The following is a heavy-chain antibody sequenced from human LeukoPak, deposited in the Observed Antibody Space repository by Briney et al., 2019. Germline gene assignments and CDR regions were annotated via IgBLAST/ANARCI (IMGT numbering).Heavy chain of an antibody. V-gene: IGHV3-7*01. CDR1: GFTFNTYW. J-gene: IGHJ3*01. Sequence: GGSLRLSCAASGFTFNTYWMIWVRQAPGKGLEWVANIDQGGSTKYYVDSLKGRFTISRDNATNSLYLQMNSLRAEDTAVYYCVRDKGGRSGAIYYDAFDVWGQGTMVTVSS. CDR3: VRDKGGRSGAIYYDAFDV. D-gene: IGHD1-26*01. CDR2: IDQGGSTK.